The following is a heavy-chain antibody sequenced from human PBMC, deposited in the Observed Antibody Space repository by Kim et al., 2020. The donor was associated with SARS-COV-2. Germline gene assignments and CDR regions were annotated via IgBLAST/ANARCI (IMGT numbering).Heavy chain of an antibody. D-gene: IGHD6-13*01. CDR2: IYYSGST. CDR3: ARDSSSWYGYFDY. CDR1: GGSVSSGSYY. Sequence: SETLSLTCTVSGGSVSSGSYYWSWIRQPPGKGLEWIGYIYYSGSTNYNPSLKSRVTISVDTSKNQFSLKLSSVTAADTAVYYCARDSSSWYGYFDYWGQGTLVTVSS. J-gene: IGHJ4*02. V-gene: IGHV4-61*01.